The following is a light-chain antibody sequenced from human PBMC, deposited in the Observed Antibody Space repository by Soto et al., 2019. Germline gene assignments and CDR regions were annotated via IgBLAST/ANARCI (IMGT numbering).Light chain of an antibody. V-gene: IGLV1-44*01. CDR2: SNN. CDR1: SSNIGSKT. Sequence: QSVLTQPPSASGTPGQRVTISCSGSSSNIGSKTVNWYQQLPGTAPKLLIYSNNQRPSGVPDRFSGSKSGTSASLAISGRQYEEEADYYCAAWDESLNGVVFGGGTKLTVL. CDR3: AAWDESLNGVV. J-gene: IGLJ2*01.